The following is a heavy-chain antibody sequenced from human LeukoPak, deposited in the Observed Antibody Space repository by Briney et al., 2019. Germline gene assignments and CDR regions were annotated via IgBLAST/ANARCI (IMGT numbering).Heavy chain of an antibody. CDR2: IYYRGTT. Sequence: SQTLSLTCSVSGASISSGNYFWSWIRQSPGKGLEWIGYIYYRGTTYYNPSLKSRVIISEDSSQSQFSLELTSVTAADTAVYYCAGFPNWNNPVYWGQGTLVTVSS. V-gene: IGHV4-30-4*08. J-gene: IGHJ4*02. CDR3: AGFPNWNNPVY. D-gene: IGHD1/OR15-1a*01. CDR1: GASISSGNYF.